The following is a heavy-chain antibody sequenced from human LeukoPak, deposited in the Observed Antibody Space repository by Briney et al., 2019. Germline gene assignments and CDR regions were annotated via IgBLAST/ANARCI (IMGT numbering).Heavy chain of an antibody. V-gene: IGHV3-30*18. Sequence: GGSLRLSCAASGFTFSSYGMHWVRQAPGKGLEWVAVISYDGSNKYYADSVKGRFTISRDNSKNTLYLQMNSLRAEDTAVYYCAKGATVNYYYYYYMDVWGKGTTVTISS. CDR2: ISYDGSNK. CDR3: AKGATVNYYYYYYMDV. D-gene: IGHD4-17*01. CDR1: GFTFSSYG. J-gene: IGHJ6*03.